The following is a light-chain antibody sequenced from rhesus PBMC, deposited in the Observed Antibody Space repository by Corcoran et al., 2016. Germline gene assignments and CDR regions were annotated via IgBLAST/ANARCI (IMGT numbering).Light chain of an antibody. CDR1: QSLLDSEDGNTY. CDR3: MQALEFPYS. Sequence: DIVMTQTPLSLPVTPGEPASISCRSSQSLLDSEDGNTYLDWYLRKPGQFPQLLFYEVSNRASGVPDRFSGSGSDTDFTLKISRVEAEDVGVYYCMQALEFPYSFGQGTKVEIK. V-gene: IGKV2-104*02. J-gene: IGKJ2*01. CDR2: EVS.